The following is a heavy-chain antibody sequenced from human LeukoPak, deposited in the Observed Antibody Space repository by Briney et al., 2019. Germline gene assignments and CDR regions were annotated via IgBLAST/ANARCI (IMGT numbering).Heavy chain of an antibody. Sequence: PGGSLRLSCAASGFTFSSYWMHWVRQAPGKGPVWVSRINSDGSTTSYADSVKGRFTISRDNAKNTLYLQMNSLRAEDTAVYYCAREKTNWNYGFDQWGQGTLLTVSS. D-gene: IGHD1-7*01. CDR2: INSDGSTT. CDR1: GFTFSSYW. J-gene: IGHJ4*02. CDR3: AREKTNWNYGFDQ. V-gene: IGHV3-74*01.